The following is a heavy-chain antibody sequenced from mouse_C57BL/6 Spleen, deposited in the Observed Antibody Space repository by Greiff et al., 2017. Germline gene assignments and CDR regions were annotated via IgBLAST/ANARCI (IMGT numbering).Heavy chain of an antibody. CDR1: GYTFTSYG. V-gene: IGHV1-81*01. Sequence: VKLVESGAELARPGASVKLSCKASGYTFTSYGISWVKQRTGQGLEWIGEIYPRSGNTYYNEKFKGKATLTADKSSSTAYMELRSLTSEDSAVYFCARLDGTAYWGQGTLVTVSA. CDR3: ARLDGTAY. J-gene: IGHJ3*01. CDR2: IYPRSGNT. D-gene: IGHD2-1*01.